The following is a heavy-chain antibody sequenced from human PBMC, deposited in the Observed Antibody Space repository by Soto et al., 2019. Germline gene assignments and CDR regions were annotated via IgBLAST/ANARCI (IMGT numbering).Heavy chain of an antibody. D-gene: IGHD3-3*01. V-gene: IGHV4-39*01. CDR3: ARRRGVVQDGMDV. Sequence: QLQLQESGPGLVKPSETLSLSCTVSGGSIRSSSSYWDWLRQPPGKGLEWIGSIYYSGSTYYHPSHKSRVFISMDKSKNPFSPTVSSGTDADKAVYYCARRRGVVQDGMDVWGQWTTVIVSS. J-gene: IGHJ6*02. CDR1: GGSIRSSSSY. CDR2: IYYSGST.